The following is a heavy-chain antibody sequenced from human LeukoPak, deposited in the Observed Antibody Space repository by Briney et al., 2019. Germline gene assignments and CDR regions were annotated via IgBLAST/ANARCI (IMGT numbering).Heavy chain of an antibody. CDR2: IYYSGST. CDR1: GGSISSSSYY. CDR3: ARGSRMAAAGTCRSCGFDP. Sequence: TSETLSLTCTVSGGSISSSSYYWSWIRQPPGKGLEWIGYIYYSGSTNYNPSLKSRVTISVDTSKNQFSLKLSSVTAADTAVYYCARGSRMAAAGTCRSCGFDPWGQGTLVTVSS. J-gene: IGHJ5*02. D-gene: IGHD6-13*01. V-gene: IGHV4-61*01.